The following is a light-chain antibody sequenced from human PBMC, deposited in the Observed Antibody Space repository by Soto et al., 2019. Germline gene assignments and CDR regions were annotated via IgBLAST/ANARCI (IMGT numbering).Light chain of an antibody. J-gene: IGKJ1*01. Sequence: EIVMTQSPLSLPVTPGEPASISCRSSQSLLHSNGYDSLDWYLQKPGQSPQLLIYLGSNRASGVPARFSGSASGTDFTLKISRVEADDVGVYYCMQALQSPPTFGQGTKVEIK. CDR3: MQALQSPPT. CDR2: LGS. CDR1: QSLLHSNGYDS. V-gene: IGKV2-28*01.